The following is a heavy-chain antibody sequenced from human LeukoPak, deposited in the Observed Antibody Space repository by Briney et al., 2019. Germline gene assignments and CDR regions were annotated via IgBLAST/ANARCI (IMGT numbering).Heavy chain of an antibody. CDR3: ARVEQEIDYGMDV. J-gene: IGHJ6*02. CDR2: IDGGNGNI. Sequence: GASVKVSCKASGYTFTYYGMHWVRQAPGQRPEWMGWIDGGNGNIEYSQKFQGRLSITRDTSATTDFMELSSLRSEDTAVYYCARVEQEIDYGMDVWGQGTTVTVSS. V-gene: IGHV1-3*01. CDR1: GYTFTYYG. D-gene: IGHD1/OR15-1a*01.